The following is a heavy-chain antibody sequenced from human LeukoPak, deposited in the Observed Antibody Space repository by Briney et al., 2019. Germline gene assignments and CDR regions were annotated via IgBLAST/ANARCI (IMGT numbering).Heavy chain of an antibody. V-gene: IGHV4-59*01. CDR3: ARSYCSSTSCYDYFDY. J-gene: IGHJ4*02. D-gene: IGHD2-2*01. CDR2: IYYSGST. Sequence: PSETLSLTGTVSGGSISSYYWSWIRQPPGKGLEWIGYIYYSGSTNYNPSLKSRVTISVDTSKNQFSLKLSSVTAADTAVYYCARSYCSSTSCYDYFDYWGQGTLVSVSS. CDR1: GGSISSYY.